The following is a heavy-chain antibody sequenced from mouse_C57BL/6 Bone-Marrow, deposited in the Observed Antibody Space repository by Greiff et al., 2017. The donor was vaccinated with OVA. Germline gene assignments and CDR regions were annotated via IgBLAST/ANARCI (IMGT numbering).Heavy chain of an antibody. D-gene: IGHD4-1*01. CDR3: ASLGHAMDY. J-gene: IGHJ4*01. CDR2: IDPSDSYT. Sequence: QVQLQQPGAELVKPGASVKLSCKASGYTFTSYWMQWVKQRPGQSLEWIGEIDPSDSYTNYNQKFKGKATLTVDTSSSTAYMQLSSLTSEDSAVYYCASLGHAMDYWGQGTSVTVSS. V-gene: IGHV1-50*01. CDR1: GYTFTSYW.